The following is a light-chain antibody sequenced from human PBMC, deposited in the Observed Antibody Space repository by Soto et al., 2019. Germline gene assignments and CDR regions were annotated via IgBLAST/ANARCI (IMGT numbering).Light chain of an antibody. J-gene: IGKJ1*01. Sequence: DIQMTQSPSTLSASVGDRLTITCRASQSISSWLAWYQQKPGKAPKLLIYKASSLEGGVPSRFSGSGSGTEFTLTISSLQPDDFATYYCQQCNTYSWTFGQGTKVEIK. CDR3: QQCNTYSWT. CDR2: KAS. V-gene: IGKV1-5*03. CDR1: QSISSW.